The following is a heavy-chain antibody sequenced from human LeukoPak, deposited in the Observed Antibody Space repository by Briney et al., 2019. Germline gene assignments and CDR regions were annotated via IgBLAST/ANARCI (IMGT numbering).Heavy chain of an antibody. V-gene: IGHV4-59*12. J-gene: IGHJ4*02. D-gene: IGHD3-3*01. CDR1: GGAISSYY. Sequence: SETLSLTCTVSGGAISSYYWSWIRQPPGKGLEWIGYIYYSGSTNYNPSLKCRVTMSVDTSKNQFSLKLSSVTAADTAVYYCAGGRVDYDFWSGSVRMDYWGQGTLVTVSS. CDR2: IYYSGST. CDR3: AGGRVDYDFWSGSVRMDY.